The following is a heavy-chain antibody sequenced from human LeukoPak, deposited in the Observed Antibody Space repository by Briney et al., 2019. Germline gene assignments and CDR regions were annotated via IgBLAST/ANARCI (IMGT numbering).Heavy chain of an antibody. D-gene: IGHD3-22*01. CDR1: GYSISRGYY. CDR3: ARAGWVITSGIDY. CDR2: IYHTGST. V-gene: IGHV4-38-2*01. Sequence: SETLSLTCGVSGYSISRGYYWAWIRQPPGKGLEWIGTIYHTGSTYYTPSLGSRVTISVDTSKNEFSLNLNSVTAADTAVYYCARAGWVITSGIDYWGQGALVTVSS. J-gene: IGHJ4*02.